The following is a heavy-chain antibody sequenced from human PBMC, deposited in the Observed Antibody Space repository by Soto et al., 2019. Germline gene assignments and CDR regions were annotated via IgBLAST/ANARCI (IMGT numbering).Heavy chain of an antibody. D-gene: IGHD3-10*01. J-gene: IGHJ6*02. Sequence: AVKVSCKASGYTFTYRYLHWVRQAPGQALEWMGWITPFNGNTNYAQKFQDRVTITRDRSMSTAYMELSSLRSEDTAMYYCARSNYYGSGSYYGRSGMDVWGQGTKVTVSS. CDR2: ITPFNGNT. CDR3: ARSNYYGSGSYYGRSGMDV. CDR1: GYTFTYRY. V-gene: IGHV1-45*02.